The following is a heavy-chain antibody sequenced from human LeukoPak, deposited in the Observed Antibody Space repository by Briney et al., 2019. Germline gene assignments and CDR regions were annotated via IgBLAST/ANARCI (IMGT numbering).Heavy chain of an antibody. CDR2: LNPNSGNT. D-gene: IGHD5-24*01. V-gene: IGHV1-8*01. CDR1: RYTFTSYD. Sequence: ASVKVSCKASRYTFTSYDINWVRQATGQGLEWMGWLNPNSGNTGYAQKFQGRVTMTRNTSISTAYMELSSLRSEDTAVYYCARGFPVEMATIGWFDPWGQGTLVTVSS. J-gene: IGHJ5*02. CDR3: ARGFPVEMATIGWFDP.